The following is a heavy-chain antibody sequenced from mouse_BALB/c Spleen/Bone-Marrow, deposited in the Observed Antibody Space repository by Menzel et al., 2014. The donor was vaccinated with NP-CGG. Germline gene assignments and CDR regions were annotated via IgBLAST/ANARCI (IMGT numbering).Heavy chain of an antibody. Sequence: EVMLVESGGGLAQPGGSLKLSCAASGFDFSRYWMTWVRQAPGKGLEWIGEINPDSRTINYTPSLKDKFIISRDNAKNTLYLQMSKVRSEDTALYYCARPGYYGYQNVWGAGTTVTVSS. V-gene: IGHV4-1*02. J-gene: IGHJ1*01. CDR1: GFDFSRYW. CDR2: INPDSRTI. CDR3: ARPGYYGYQNV. D-gene: IGHD1-2*01.